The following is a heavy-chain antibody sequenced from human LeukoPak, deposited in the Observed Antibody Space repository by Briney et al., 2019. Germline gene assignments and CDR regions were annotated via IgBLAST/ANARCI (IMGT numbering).Heavy chain of an antibody. CDR3: ARAPRIAAADTNWFAP. V-gene: IGHV1-46*01. CDR2: INPSRGST. CDR1: GYTFTSYY. J-gene: IGHJ5*02. Sequence: ASVKVSCKASGYTFTSYYMHWVRQAPGQGLEWMGIINPSRGSTSYAQKFQGRATMTRDTSTSTVYMELSSLRSEDAAVYYCARAPRIAAADTNWFAPWGQGTLVTVSS. D-gene: IGHD6-13*01.